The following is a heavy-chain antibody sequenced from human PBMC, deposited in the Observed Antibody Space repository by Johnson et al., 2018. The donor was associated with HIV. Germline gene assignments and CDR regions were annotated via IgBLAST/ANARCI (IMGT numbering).Heavy chain of an antibody. CDR1: GFTFSTYA. Sequence: QVQLVESGGGVVQPGRSLRVSCAASGFTFSTYAMHWVRQAPGKGLEWVAVISNDGSNKYYAQSVKGRFTISRDNSKNTLYLQMNSLRAEDTAVYYCARESLLPAMTAFDFWGQGTMVTASS. V-gene: IGHV3-30*04. D-gene: IGHD2-2*01. CDR3: ARESLLPAMTAFDF. CDR2: ISNDGSNK. J-gene: IGHJ3*01.